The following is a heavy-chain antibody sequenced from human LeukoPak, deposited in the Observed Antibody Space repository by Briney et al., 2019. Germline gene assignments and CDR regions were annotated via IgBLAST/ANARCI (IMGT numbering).Heavy chain of an antibody. V-gene: IGHV3-74*01. CDR2: INSDGSST. CDR1: GFTFSSYW. D-gene: IGHD4-17*01. Sequence: GGSLRLSCAASGFTFSSYWMHWVRQAPGKGLVWVSRINSDGSSTSYADSVKGRFTISRDNAKNTLYLQMNSLRAEDTAVYYCARDGQDYGDYFWYFDYWGQGTLVTVSS. J-gene: IGHJ4*02. CDR3: ARDGQDYGDYFWYFDY.